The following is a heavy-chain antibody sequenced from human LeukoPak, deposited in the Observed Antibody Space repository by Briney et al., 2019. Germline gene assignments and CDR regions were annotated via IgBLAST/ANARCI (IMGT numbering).Heavy chain of an antibody. D-gene: IGHD3-22*01. CDR3: ARGGDSSGYYYDYGMDV. CDR1: GFTVSSNY. CDR2: IYSGGST. Sequence: GGSLRLSCAASGFTVSSNYMSWVRQTPGKGLEWVSVIYSGGSTYYADSVKGRFTISRDNSKNTLYLQMNSLRAEDTAVYYCARGGDSSGYYYDYGMDVWGQGTTVTVSS. V-gene: IGHV3-53*01. J-gene: IGHJ6*02.